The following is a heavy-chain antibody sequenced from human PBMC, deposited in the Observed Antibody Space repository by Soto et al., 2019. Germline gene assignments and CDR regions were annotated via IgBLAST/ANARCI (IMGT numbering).Heavy chain of an antibody. V-gene: IGHV4-59*01. J-gene: IGHJ2*01. Sequence: SETLSLTCTVSGGSISSYYWSWIRQPPGKGLEWIGYIYYSGSTNYNPSLKSRVTISVDTSKNQFSLKLSSVTAADTAVYYCARGGCSMGGDCYSVYWYFDLWGRGTLVTVSS. CDR2: IYYSGST. CDR3: ARGGCSMGGDCYSVYWYFDL. D-gene: IGHD2-21*02. CDR1: GGSISSYY.